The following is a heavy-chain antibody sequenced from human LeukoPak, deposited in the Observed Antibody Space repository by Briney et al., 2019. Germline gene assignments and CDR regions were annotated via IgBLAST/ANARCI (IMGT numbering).Heavy chain of an antibody. V-gene: IGHV3-53*01. CDR2: IYSGGST. Sequence: GGSPRLSCAASGFTVSSNYMSWVRQAPGKGLEWVSVIYSGGSTYYADSVKGRFTISRDNSKNTLYLQMNSLRAEDTAVYYCARASYCSGGSCYYYYGMDVWGQGTTVTVSS. D-gene: IGHD2-15*01. CDR3: ARASYCSGGSCYYYYGMDV. J-gene: IGHJ6*02. CDR1: GFTVSSNY.